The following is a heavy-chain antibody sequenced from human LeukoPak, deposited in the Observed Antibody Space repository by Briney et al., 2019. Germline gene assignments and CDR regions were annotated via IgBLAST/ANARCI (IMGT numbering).Heavy chain of an antibody. V-gene: IGHV3-11*01. Sequence: GGSLRLSCAASGFTFSDYYMSWIRQAPGKGLEWVSYISSSGSIISYADSVKGRFTISRDNAKNSLYLQMNSLRAEDTAVYYCARQYSFNWSYYYYYMDVWGKGTTVTISS. D-gene: IGHD1-1*01. CDR1: GFTFSDYY. CDR2: ISSSGSII. J-gene: IGHJ6*03. CDR3: ARQYSFNWSYYYYYMDV.